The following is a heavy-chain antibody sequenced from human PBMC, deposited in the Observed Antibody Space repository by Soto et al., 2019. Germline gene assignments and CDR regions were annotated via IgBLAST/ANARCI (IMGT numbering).Heavy chain of an antibody. V-gene: IGHV1-69*02. CDR2: IIPILGIA. J-gene: IGHJ4*02. CDR1: GGTFSSYT. Sequence: QVQLVQSGAEVKKPGSSVKVSCKASGGTFSSYTISWVRQAPGQGLEWMGRIIPILGIANYAQKFQGRVTITEDKSTSTAYMELSSLRSEDTAVYYCASHLYSSGGYWGQGTLVTVSS. D-gene: IGHD6-19*01. CDR3: ASHLYSSGGY.